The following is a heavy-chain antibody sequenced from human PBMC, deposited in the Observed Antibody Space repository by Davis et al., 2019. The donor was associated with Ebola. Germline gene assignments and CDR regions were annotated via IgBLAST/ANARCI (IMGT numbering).Heavy chain of an antibody. D-gene: IGHD6-19*01. V-gene: IGHV3-23*01. CDR1: GFTFSNYD. J-gene: IGHJ2*01. CDR3: AKDRAAVADWYFDL. Sequence: GESLKISCAASGFTFSNYDMSWVRQAPGKGLEWVSTISGSGGSTYYADSVKGRFTISRDNSKNTLYLQMNSLRAEDTAVYYCAKDRAAVADWYFDLWGRGTLVTVSS. CDR2: ISGSGGST.